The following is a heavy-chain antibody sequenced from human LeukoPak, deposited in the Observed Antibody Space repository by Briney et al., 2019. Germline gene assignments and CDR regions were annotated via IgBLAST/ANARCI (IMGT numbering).Heavy chain of an antibody. D-gene: IGHD6-19*01. J-gene: IGHJ4*02. CDR2: IYYSGST. V-gene: IGHV4-39*01. Sequence: SETLSLTCTVSGGSISSSRYYWGWIRQPPGKGLEWIGSIYYSGSTYYNPSLKSRVTISVDTSKNQFSLKLSSVTAADTAVYYCASLEYSSGWTDYWGQGTLVTVSS. CDR1: GGSISSSRYY. CDR3: ASLEYSSGWTDY.